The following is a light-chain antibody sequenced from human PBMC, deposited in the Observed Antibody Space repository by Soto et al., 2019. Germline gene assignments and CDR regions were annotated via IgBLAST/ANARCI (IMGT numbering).Light chain of an antibody. CDR1: QSVSNF. J-gene: IGKJ5*01. CDR2: DTS. CDR3: QQRSYWPNT. Sequence: EMVFKHSLGTLSLTPGKRATLSCRASQSVSNFLAWYQQKPGQAPRLLIYDTSNRATGIPARFSGSGSGTDFTLTINNLDPEDFAVYYCQQRSYWPNTFGQGTRLETK. V-gene: IGKV3-11*01.